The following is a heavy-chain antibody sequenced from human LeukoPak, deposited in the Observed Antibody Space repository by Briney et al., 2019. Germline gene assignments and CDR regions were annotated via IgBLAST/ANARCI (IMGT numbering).Heavy chain of an antibody. CDR1: GFTFSSYA. CDR2: ISGSGGST. CDR3: AREVKSGARKKYYFDY. Sequence: GGSLRLSCAASGFTFSSYAMSWVRQAPGKGLEWVSAISGSGGSTYYADSVKGRFTISRDNSKNTLYLQMNSLRAEDTAVYYCAREVKSGARKKYYFDYWGQGTLVTVSS. J-gene: IGHJ4*02. D-gene: IGHD1-26*01. V-gene: IGHV3-23*01.